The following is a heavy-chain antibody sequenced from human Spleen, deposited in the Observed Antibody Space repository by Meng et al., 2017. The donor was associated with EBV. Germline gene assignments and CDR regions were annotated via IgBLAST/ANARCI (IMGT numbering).Heavy chain of an antibody. CDR1: GYPFTTYG. V-gene: IGHV1-18*01. CDR2: ISPHNDDT. D-gene: IGHD4-17*01. Sequence: QVQRVQSGSKVKKPGSSVKVSCKTSGYPFTTYGISWVRQGPGQGLEWMGWISPHNDDTNYAQNLQGRVTMTKDTSTSTAYMELRSLRSDDTAVYYCARAAATVDFWGQGTLVTVSS. CDR3: ARAAATVDF. J-gene: IGHJ4*02.